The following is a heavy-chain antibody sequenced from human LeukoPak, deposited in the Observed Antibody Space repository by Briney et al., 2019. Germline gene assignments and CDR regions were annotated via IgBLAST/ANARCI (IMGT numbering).Heavy chain of an antibody. CDR2: IGANGGGT. CDR1: GFTFSSNA. CDR3: VAIDSLDY. J-gene: IGHJ4*02. Sequence: GVSLRLSCVASGFTFSSNAMSWVRQAPRKGLEWVSGIGANGGGTYYSDSVKGRFTISRDNSKNTLYLQMKSLRADDTAVYYCVAIDSLDYWGQGTLVTVSS. D-gene: IGHD3-9*01. V-gene: IGHV3-23*01.